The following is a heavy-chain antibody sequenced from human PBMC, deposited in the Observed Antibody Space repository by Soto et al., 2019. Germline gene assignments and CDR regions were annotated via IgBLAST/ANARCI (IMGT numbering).Heavy chain of an antibody. V-gene: IGHV3-48*01. D-gene: IGHD2-2*01. CDR2: ISSSSSTI. CDR3: ARPPPPQRYCSSTSCYAGPLYYFDY. CDR1: GFTFSSYS. J-gene: IGHJ4*02. Sequence: GGSLRLSCAASGFTFSSYSMNWVRQAPGKGLEWVSYISSSSSTIYYADSVKGRFTISRDNAKNSLYLQMNSLRAEDTAVYYCARPPPPQRYCSSTSCYAGPLYYFDYWGQGTLVTVSS.